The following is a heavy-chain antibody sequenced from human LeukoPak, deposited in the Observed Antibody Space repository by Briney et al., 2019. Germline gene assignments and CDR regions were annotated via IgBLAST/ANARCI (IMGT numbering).Heavy chain of an antibody. CDR1: GGSISSYY. J-gene: IGHJ5*02. Sequence: SETLSLTCTVSGGSISSYYWSWIRQPPGKGLEWIGYIYYSGSTNYNPSLKSRVTISVDTSKNQFSLKLSSVTAADTAVYYCARGPAHRGDWFDPWGQGTLVTVSS. CDR3: ARGPAHRGDWFDP. CDR2: IYYSGST. V-gene: IGHV4-59*01. D-gene: IGHD2-2*01.